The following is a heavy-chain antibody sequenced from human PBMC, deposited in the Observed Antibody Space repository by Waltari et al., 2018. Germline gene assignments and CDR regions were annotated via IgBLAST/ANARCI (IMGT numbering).Heavy chain of an antibody. V-gene: IGHV1-69*08. CDR2: TIPCFGTA. D-gene: IGHD1-26*01. J-gene: IGHJ4*02. CDR1: GGTFSSYA. Sequence: QVQLVQSGAEVKKPGSSVKVSCKASGGTFSSYAISWVRQAPGQGLEWMGRTIPCFGTANYAQKFQGRVTITADKSTSTAYMELSSLRSEDTAVYYCAREYRPGGATQSSNFDYWGQGTLVTVSS. CDR3: AREYRPGGATQSSNFDY.